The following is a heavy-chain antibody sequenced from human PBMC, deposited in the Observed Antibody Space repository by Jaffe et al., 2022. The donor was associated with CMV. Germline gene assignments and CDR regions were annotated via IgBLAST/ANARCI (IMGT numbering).Heavy chain of an antibody. CDR3: AREYYYGSGSRSWFDP. CDR2: IYYSGST. J-gene: IGHJ5*02. CDR1: GGSISSGGYY. V-gene: IGHV4-31*03. Sequence: QVQLQESGPGLVKPSQTLSLTCTVSGGSISSGGYYWSWIRQHPGKGLEWIGYIYYSGSTYYNPSLKSRVTISVDTSKNQFSLKLSSVTAADTAVYYCAREYYYGSGSRSWFDPWGQGTLVTVSS. D-gene: IGHD3-10*01.